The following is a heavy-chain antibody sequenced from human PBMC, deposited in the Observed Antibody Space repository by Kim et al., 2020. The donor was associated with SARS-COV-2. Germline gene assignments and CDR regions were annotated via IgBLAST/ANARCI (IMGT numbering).Heavy chain of an antibody. D-gene: IGHD3-22*01. Sequence: FTISRDNSKNTLYLQMNSLRAEDTAVYYCAKAGPGGYYYDSSGYLGAFDIWGQGTMVTVSS. CDR3: AKAGPGGYYYDSSGYLGAFDI. V-gene: IGHV3-23*01. J-gene: IGHJ3*02.